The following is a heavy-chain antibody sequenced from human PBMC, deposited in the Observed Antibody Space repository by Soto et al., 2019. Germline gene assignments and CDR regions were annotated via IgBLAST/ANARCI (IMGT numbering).Heavy chain of an antibody. CDR3: AGGRRIVPAAMSYYYYYGMDV. J-gene: IGHJ6*02. CDR2: INHSGST. CDR1: GGSFSGYY. D-gene: IGHD2-2*01. Sequence: SETLSLTCAVYGGSFSGYYWSWIRQPPGKGLEWIGEINHSGSTNYNPSLKSRVTISVDTSKNQFSLKLSSVTAADTAVYYCAGGRRIVPAAMSYYYYYGMDVWGQGTTVTVSS. V-gene: IGHV4-34*01.